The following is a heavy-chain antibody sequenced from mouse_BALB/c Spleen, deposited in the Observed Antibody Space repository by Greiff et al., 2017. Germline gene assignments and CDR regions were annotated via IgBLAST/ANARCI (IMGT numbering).Heavy chain of an antibody. V-gene: IGHV5-4*02. Sequence: EVQLVESGGGLVKPGGSLKLSCAASGFTFSDYYMYWVRQTPEKRLEWVATISDGGSYTYYPDSVKGRFTISRDNAKNNLYLQMSSLKSEDTAMYYCARGGYYGSSSYAMDYWGQGTSVTVSS. D-gene: IGHD1-1*01. CDR1: GFTFSDYY. CDR2: ISDGGSYT. CDR3: ARGGYYGSSSYAMDY. J-gene: IGHJ4*01.